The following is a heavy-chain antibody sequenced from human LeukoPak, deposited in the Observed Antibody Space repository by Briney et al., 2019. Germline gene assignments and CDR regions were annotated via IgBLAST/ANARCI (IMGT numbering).Heavy chain of an antibody. CDR2: IYASGST. CDR3: AGEVYCLDY. Sequence: PSETLSLTCSVSGGSINSYYWSWIRQPAGKGLEWIGRIYASGSTNYSPSLKSRVTISIDQSNNQFSLKLSSVTAADTAVYYCAGEVYCLDYWGQGTLVTVSS. D-gene: IGHD2-15*01. V-gene: IGHV4-4*07. CDR1: GGSINSYY. J-gene: IGHJ4*02.